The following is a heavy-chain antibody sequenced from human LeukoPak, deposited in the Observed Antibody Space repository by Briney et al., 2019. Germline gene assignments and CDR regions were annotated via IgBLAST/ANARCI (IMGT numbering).Heavy chain of an antibody. J-gene: IGHJ4*02. CDR2: IKGNSDTI. V-gene: IGHV3-48*01. CDR1: GFTFSNYG. CDR3: AKGTKYFDY. Sequence: GGSLRLSCTASGFTFSNYGMNWVRQAPGKGLEWISYIKGNSDTIHYADSVKGRFTISRDNSKNTLYLQMNSLRAEDTAVYYCAKGTKYFDYWGQGTLVTVSS.